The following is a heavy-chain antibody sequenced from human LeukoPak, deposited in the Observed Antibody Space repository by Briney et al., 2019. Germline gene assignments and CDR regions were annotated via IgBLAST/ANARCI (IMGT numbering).Heavy chain of an antibody. V-gene: IGHV3-30*02. J-gene: IGHJ4*02. CDR1: GFTFSSYG. Sequence: PGGSLRLSCAASGFTFSSYGMHWVRQAPGKGLEWVAFIRYDGSNKYYADSVKGRFTISRDNSKNTLYLQMNSLRVEDTAVYYCASYLYWWSDLGYWGQGTLVTVSS. D-gene: IGHD2-8*02. CDR3: ASYLYWWSDLGY. CDR2: IRYDGSNK.